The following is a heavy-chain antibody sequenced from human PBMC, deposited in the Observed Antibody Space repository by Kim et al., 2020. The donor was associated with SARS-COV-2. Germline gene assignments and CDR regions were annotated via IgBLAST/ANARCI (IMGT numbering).Heavy chain of an antibody. D-gene: IGHD4-17*01. CDR1: GFTFSSYG. V-gene: IGHV3-30*18. CDR3: AKEVGTVTTGGGI. CDR2: ISYDGSNK. Sequence: GGSLRLSCAASGFTFSSYGMHWVRQAPGKGLEWVAVISYDGSNKYYADSVKGRFTISRDNSKNTLYLQMNSLRAEDTAVYYCAKEVGTVTTGGGIWGRGTLVTVSS. J-gene: IGHJ2*01.